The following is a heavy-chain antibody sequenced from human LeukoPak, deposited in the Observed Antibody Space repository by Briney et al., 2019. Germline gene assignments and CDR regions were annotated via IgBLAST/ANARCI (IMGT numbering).Heavy chain of an antibody. CDR3: ARDEGYSSGQGDS. CDR2: IYYSGST. V-gene: IGHV4-59*12. D-gene: IGHD6-19*01. J-gene: IGHJ5*01. CDR1: GGSISSYY. Sequence: PSETLSLTCTVSGGSISSYYWSWIRQPPGKGLEWIGYIYYSGSTNYNPSLKSRVTISVDTSKNQFSLKLSSVTAADTAVYYCARDEGYSSGQGDSWGQGTLVTVSS.